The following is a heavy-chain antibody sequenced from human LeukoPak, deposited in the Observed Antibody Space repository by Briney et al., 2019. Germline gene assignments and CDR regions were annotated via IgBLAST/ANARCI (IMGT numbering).Heavy chain of an antibody. V-gene: IGHV4-59*12. J-gene: IGHJ3*02. CDR1: GGSISGNY. CDR2: IYYSGST. CDR3: ARNYVLLWFGESGDAFDI. D-gene: IGHD3-10*01. Sequence: PSETLSLTCTVSGGSISGNYWSWIRQPPGKGLEWIGYIYYSGSTNYNPSLKSRVTISVDTSKNQFSLQLNSVTPEDTAVYYCARNYVLLWFGESGDAFDIWGQGTMVTVSS.